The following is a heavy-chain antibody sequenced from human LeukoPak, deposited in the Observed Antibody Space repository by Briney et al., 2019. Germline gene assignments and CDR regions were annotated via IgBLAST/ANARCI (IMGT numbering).Heavy chain of an antibody. J-gene: IGHJ2*01. Sequence: SETLSLTCTVSGGSISSTTYYWGWIRLPPGKGLDWIGNIYYSGSTYDNPSLKSRVTISIDRSKNQFSLKLRSVTAADTAVYYCARVVGFAVDRGVSPKWYFDLWGRGAVVTVSS. D-gene: IGHD3-10*01. V-gene: IGHV4-39*07. CDR3: ARVVGFAVDRGVSPKWYFDL. CDR1: GGSISSTTYY. CDR2: IYYSGST.